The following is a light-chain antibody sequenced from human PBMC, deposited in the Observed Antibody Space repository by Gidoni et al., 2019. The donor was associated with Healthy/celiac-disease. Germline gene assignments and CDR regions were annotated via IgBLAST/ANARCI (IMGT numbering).Light chain of an antibody. CDR3: NSRDSSGNHLE. Sequence: SSELTPDPAVSVALGQTVRITCQGDSLRSYYASWYQQKPGQAPVLVIYGKNNRPSGIPDRFSGSSSGNTASLTITGAQAEDEADYYCNSRDSSGNHLEFGGGTKLTVL. CDR1: SLRSYY. J-gene: IGLJ2*01. CDR2: GKN. V-gene: IGLV3-19*01.